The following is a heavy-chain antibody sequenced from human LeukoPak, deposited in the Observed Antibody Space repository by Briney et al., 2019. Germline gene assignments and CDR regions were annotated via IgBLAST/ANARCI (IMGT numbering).Heavy chain of an antibody. D-gene: IGHD3-10*01. Sequence: SGGSLRLSCAASGFTFSSYAMSWVRQAPGKGLEWVSAISGSGDSTYYADSVKGRFTISRDNSKNTLYLQMNSLRAEDTAVYYCAKDQYYYGSGSYPDYWGQGTLVTVSS. J-gene: IGHJ4*02. CDR1: GFTFSSYA. CDR3: AKDQYYYGSGSYPDY. CDR2: ISGSGDST. V-gene: IGHV3-23*01.